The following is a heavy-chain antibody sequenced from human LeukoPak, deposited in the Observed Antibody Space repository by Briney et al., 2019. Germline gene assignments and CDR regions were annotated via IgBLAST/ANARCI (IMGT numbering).Heavy chain of an antibody. CDR1: GFTFSSYG. CDR2: IDGTTTNI. V-gene: IGHV3-48*01. CDR3: AKKGQADDYGKPD. D-gene: IGHD4-17*01. J-gene: IGHJ4*02. Sequence: GGSLRLSCAASGFTFSSYGMHWVRQAPGKGLEWVSYIDGTTTNIHYADSVRGRFTISRDNSKNTLYLQMNNLRADDTAVYYCAKKGQADDYGKPDWGQGTLVTVSS.